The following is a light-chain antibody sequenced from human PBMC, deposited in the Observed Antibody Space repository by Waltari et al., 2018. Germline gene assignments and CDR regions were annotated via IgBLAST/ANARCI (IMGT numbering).Light chain of an antibody. CDR2: GAA. CDR1: QSVSRA. V-gene: IGKV3-20*01. J-gene: IGKJ1*01. Sequence: EIVLTQSPGTLSLSLGERATVSCRASQSVSRALAWYQQKPGQAPRLLIYGAATRATGIQDRFSGSGSGTEFSLTSSRLEPGDFAVYYCQHYLTLPVKFGQGTTVA. CDR3: QHYLTLPVK.